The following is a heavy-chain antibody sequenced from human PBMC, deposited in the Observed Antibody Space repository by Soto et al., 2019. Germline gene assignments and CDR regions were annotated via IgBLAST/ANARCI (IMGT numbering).Heavy chain of an antibody. J-gene: IGHJ5*02. CDR2: IYPHDSPV. V-gene: IGHV5-51*01. CDR1: GYSFTGYW. Sequence: VESLKISCQTSGYSFTGYWIVWVRKMPGKGLEWMGIIYPHDSPVNYNPSVQGQVTMSVDKYISTAYLQWSSLKASDAALYYCARGNVGNYFEPWGQRPLVTFSS. CDR3: ARGNVGNYFEP.